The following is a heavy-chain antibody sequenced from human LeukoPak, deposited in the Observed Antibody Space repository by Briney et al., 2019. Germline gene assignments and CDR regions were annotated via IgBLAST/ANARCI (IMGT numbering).Heavy chain of an antibody. D-gene: IGHD5-18*01. CDR2: IYYSGSP. Sequence: SETLSLTCTVSGGSISSSSYYWGWVRQPPGKGLEWIGSIYYSGSPYYTPSLKSRVTISVDTSKNQFPLKLSSVTAADTAVYYCARPYGYSYGFDYWGQGTLVTVSS. J-gene: IGHJ4*02. CDR1: GGSISSSSYY. CDR3: ARPYGYSYGFDY. V-gene: IGHV4-39*01.